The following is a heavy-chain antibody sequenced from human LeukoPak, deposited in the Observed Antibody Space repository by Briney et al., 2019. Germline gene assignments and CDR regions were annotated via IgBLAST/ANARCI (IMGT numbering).Heavy chain of an antibody. CDR1: GGTFSSYA. V-gene: IGHV1-69*04. Sequence: SVKVSCKASGGTFSSYAISWVRQAPGQGLEWMGRIIPILGIANYAQKFQGRVTITADKSTSTAYMELSSLRSEDTAVYYCARGAGAVPRLGSFWSGYHFDYWGQGTLVTASS. J-gene: IGHJ4*02. D-gene: IGHD3-3*01. CDR3: ARGAGAVPRLGSFWSGYHFDY. CDR2: IIPILGIA.